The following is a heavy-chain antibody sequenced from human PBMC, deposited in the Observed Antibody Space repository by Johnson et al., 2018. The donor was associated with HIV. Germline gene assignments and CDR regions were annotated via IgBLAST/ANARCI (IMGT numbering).Heavy chain of an antibody. CDR1: GFTVSSNY. J-gene: IGHJ3*02. CDR3: ARAGKTVTFDI. Sequence: VQLVESGGGVVQPGRSLRLSCAASGFTVSSNYMSWVRQAPGKGLEWVSSINSDESSTNYAESVKGRFTISRDNAKNTLYLQMNSLRAEDTAVYYCARAGKTVTFDIWGQGTMVTVSS. CDR2: INSDESST. D-gene: IGHD1-14*01. V-gene: IGHV3-74*02.